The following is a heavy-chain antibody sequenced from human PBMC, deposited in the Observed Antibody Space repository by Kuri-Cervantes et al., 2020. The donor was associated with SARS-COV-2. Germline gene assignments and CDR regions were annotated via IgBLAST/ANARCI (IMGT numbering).Heavy chain of an antibody. Sequence: GSLRLSCTVSGGSISSYYWSWTRQPAGKGLEWIGRIYTSGSTNYNPSLKSRVTISVDTSKNQLSLKLSSVTAADTAVYYCARGVTIFGEDVWGQGTTVTVSS. CDR3: ARGVTIFGEDV. V-gene: IGHV4-4*07. CDR1: GGSISSYY. CDR2: IYTSGST. J-gene: IGHJ6*02. D-gene: IGHD3-3*01.